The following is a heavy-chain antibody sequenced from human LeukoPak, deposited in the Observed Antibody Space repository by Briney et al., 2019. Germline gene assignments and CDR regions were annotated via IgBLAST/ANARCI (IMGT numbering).Heavy chain of an antibody. V-gene: IGHV4-59*01. CDR3: ATGETGSTLGGY. CDR1: GGPLSAYY. J-gene: IGHJ4*02. Sequence: SETLSLTCTVSGGPLSAYYWTWIRQPPGKGLEWIGYIYDSGSTNYNPSLKSRVTISVDTSKNQFSLKLTSVTAADTAVYYCATGETGSTLGGYWGQGTLDTVSS. D-gene: IGHD1-1*01. CDR2: IYDSGST.